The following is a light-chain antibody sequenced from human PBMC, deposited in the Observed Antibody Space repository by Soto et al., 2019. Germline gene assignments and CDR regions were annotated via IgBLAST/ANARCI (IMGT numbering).Light chain of an antibody. Sequence: SVLTQPPSASGSPGQSLTISCTGTSSDVGFYNFVSWYQQRPGKAPKLVIYEVTKRPSGVPDRFSGSKSGSTASLTVSGLQADDEADYYCASYAGTKLFVFGSGTKVTV. CDR3: ASYAGTKLFV. CDR1: SSDVGFYNF. V-gene: IGLV2-8*01. CDR2: EVT. J-gene: IGLJ1*01.